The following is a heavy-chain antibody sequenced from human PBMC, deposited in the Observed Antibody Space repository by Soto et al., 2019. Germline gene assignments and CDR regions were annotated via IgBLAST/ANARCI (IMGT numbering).Heavy chain of an antibody. CDR1: GFTFSSYA. Sequence: QPGGSLRLSCAASGFTFSSYAMSWVRQAPGKGLEWVSAISGSGGSTYYADSVKGRFTISRDNSKNTLYLQMNSLRAEDTAVYYCAKWPITMIAVVIPGYYFDYWGQGTLVTVSS. J-gene: IGHJ4*02. CDR3: AKWPITMIAVVIPGYYFDY. CDR2: ISGSGGST. V-gene: IGHV3-23*01. D-gene: IGHD3-22*01.